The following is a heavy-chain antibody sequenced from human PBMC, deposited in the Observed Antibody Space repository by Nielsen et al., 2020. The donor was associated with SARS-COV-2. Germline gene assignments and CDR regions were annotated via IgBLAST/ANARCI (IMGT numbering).Heavy chain of an antibody. CDR3: ARDSLPWGILGYSDY. Sequence: GESLKISCAASGFTFNNYGMHWVRQAPGKGLEWVAVTSFDGTNNYYADSVKGRFTISRDNSKNTLYLQMNSLRAEDTAVYYCARDSLPWGILGYSDYWGQGTLVTVSS. CDR1: GFTFNNYG. D-gene: IGHD7-27*01. V-gene: IGHV3-30*03. CDR2: TSFDGTNN. J-gene: IGHJ4*02.